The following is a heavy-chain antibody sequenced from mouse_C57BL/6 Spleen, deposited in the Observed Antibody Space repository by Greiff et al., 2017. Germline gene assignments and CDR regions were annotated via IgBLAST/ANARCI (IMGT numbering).Heavy chain of an antibody. CDR3: AKGWGWDVWYYAMDY. J-gene: IGHJ4*01. D-gene: IGHD4-1*01. CDR1: GFSLTSYG. CDR2: IWRGGST. Sequence: VKLMESGPGLVQPSQSLSITCTVSGFSLTSYGVHWVRQSPGKGLEWLGVIWRGGSTDYTAAFMSRLSITKDNSKSQVFFKMNSLQADDTAIYYCAKGWGWDVWYYAMDYWGQGTSVTVSS. V-gene: IGHV2-5*01.